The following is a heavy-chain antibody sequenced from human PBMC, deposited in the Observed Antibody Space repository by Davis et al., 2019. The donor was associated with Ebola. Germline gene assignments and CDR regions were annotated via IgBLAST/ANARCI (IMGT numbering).Heavy chain of an antibody. CDR1: GGSFSAYY. V-gene: IGHV4-34*01. J-gene: IGHJ4*02. CDR3: ARQGPYSSSSGAHLYFDY. Sequence: SETLSLTCAVYGGSFSAYYWSWIRQPPGKGLEWIGEINHSGSTNYNPSLKSRVTISVDTSKNQFSLKLSSVTAADTAVYYCARQGPYSSSSGAHLYFDYWGQGTLVTVSS. D-gene: IGHD6-6*01. CDR2: INHSGST.